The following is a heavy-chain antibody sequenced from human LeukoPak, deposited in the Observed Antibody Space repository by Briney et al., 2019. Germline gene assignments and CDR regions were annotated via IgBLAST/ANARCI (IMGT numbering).Heavy chain of an antibody. CDR2: IYYSGST. Sequence: TSETLSLTCTVSGGSISSYYWSWIRQPPGKGLEWIGYIYYSGSTNYNPSLKSRVTISVDTSKNQFSLKLSSVTAADTAVYYCARGSSFLELGIDYWGQGTLVTVSS. D-gene: IGHD2-2*01. CDR1: GGSISSYY. J-gene: IGHJ4*02. CDR3: ARGSSFLELGIDY. V-gene: IGHV4-59*01.